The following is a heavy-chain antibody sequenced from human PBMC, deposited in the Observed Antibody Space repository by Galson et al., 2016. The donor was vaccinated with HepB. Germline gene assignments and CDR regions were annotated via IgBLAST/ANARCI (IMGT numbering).Heavy chain of an antibody. J-gene: IGHJ5*02. CDR3: ARQRGSPAAMGWFDP. V-gene: IGHV4-39*01. Sequence: ETLSLTCTVSGGSISGSSYYWGWIRQPPGKGLEWIGSIYYSGSTYYNPSLKSRVTISVDTSKNQFSLRLSSVTAADTAVYYCARQRGSPAAMGWFDPWGQGTLVTVSS. CDR1: GGSISGSSYY. CDR2: IYYSGST. D-gene: IGHD2-2*01.